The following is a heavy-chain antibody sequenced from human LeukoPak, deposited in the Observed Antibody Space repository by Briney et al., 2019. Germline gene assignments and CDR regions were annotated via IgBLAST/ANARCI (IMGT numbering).Heavy chain of an antibody. J-gene: IGHJ4*02. CDR2: IFYTGST. D-gene: IGHD2-2*01. Sequence: PSETLSLTCTVSSGSISTSNYYWGWVRQPPGKALEWIGNIFYTGSTYYSPSLKSRVTISLDTSKNQFSLKLSSVTAADTAVYYCARIRIVVVPAAMWVAAAEFDYWGQGTLVTVSS. CDR1: SGSISTSNYY. CDR3: ARIRIVVVPAAMWVAAAEFDY. V-gene: IGHV4-39*07.